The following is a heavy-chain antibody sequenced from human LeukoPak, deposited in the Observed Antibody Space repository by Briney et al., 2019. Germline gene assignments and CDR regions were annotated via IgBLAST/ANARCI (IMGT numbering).Heavy chain of an antibody. D-gene: IGHD5-12*01. CDR3: AKKVRGPSHPLDF. V-gene: IGHV1-2*02. CDR2: INPEKRDT. J-gene: IGHJ4*02. CDR1: GYTFTGYA. Sequence: ASVKVSCKASGYTFTGYAIHWGRQAPGQGLEWVGWINPEKRDTGYAHKFQGRVTMTSDTSISTAYMELSSLRSDDTAVYYCAKKVRGPSHPLDFWGQGTLVTVSS.